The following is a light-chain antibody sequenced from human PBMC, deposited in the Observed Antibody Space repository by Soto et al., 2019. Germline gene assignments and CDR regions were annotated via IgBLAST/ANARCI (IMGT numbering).Light chain of an antibody. V-gene: IGKV3-11*01. J-gene: IGKJ1*01. CDR1: QSVSSY. CDR2: DAS. Sequence: EIMMTQSPATLSVSPGERATLYCRASQSVSSYLAWYQQKPGQAPRLLIYDASNRATGIPARFSGSGSVTDFTLTISSLEPEDFAVYYCQQRSNWPPTFGQGTKVDIK. CDR3: QQRSNWPPT.